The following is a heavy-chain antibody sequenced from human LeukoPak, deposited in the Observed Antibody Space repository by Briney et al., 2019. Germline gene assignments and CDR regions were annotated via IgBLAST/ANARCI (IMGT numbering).Heavy chain of an antibody. CDR3: ASSPAYSSSWYFDY. Sequence: PSETLSLTCTASGGSISSYYWSWIRQPPGKGLEWIGYIYYSGSTNYNPSLKSRVTISVDTSKNQFSLKLSSVTAADTAVYYCASSPAYSSSWYFDYWGQGTLVTVSS. J-gene: IGHJ4*02. CDR2: IYYSGST. V-gene: IGHV4-59*08. D-gene: IGHD6-13*01. CDR1: GGSISSYY.